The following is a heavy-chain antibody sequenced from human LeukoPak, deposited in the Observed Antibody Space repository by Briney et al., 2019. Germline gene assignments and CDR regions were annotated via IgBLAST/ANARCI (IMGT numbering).Heavy chain of an antibody. Sequence: ASVKVSCKASGYTFTSYDINWVRQATGQGLEWMGWMNPNSGNTGYAQKFQGRVTMTRNTSISTAYMELSSLRSEDTAVYYCARVGVNGFGEFYFDYWGRGTLVTVSS. V-gene: IGHV1-8*01. D-gene: IGHD3-10*01. CDR1: GYTFTSYD. J-gene: IGHJ4*02. CDR2: MNPNSGNT. CDR3: ARVGVNGFGEFYFDY.